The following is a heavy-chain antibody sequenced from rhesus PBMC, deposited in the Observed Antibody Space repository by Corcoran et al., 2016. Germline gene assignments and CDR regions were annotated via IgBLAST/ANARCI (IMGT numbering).Heavy chain of an antibody. CDR3: ARALYYYDSGYYTELDY. J-gene: IGHJ4*01. Sequence: QVQLQESGPGLVKPSETLSLTCAVSGYSISSGYGWSWIRQPPGKGLEWIGYIGGSSAYTNYNPSRKSRVTISKDTSKNQVSLKLSSVTAADTAVYDCARALYYYDSGYYTELDYWGQGVLVTVSS. V-gene: IGHV4-127*01. D-gene: IGHD3-28*01. CDR1: GYSISSGYG. CDR2: IGGSSAYT.